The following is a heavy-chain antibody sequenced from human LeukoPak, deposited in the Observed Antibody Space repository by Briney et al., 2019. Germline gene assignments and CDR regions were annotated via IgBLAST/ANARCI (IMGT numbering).Heavy chain of an antibody. CDR1: GFTFSSYS. CDR2: ISSSSRYI. V-gene: IGHV3-21*01. CDR3: ARDASAGYCSGGSCSSWFDP. J-gene: IGHJ5*02. D-gene: IGHD2-15*01. Sequence: PGGSLSLSCAASGFTFSSYSMNWVRQAPGKRLEWVSSISSSSRYIYCADSVEGRFTISRDNAKTSLYLQMNSLRAEGTAVYYCARDASAGYCSGGSCSSWFDPWGQGTLVTVSS.